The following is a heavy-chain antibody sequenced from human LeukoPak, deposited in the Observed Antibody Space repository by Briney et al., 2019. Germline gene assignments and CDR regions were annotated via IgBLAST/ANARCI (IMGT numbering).Heavy chain of an antibody. CDR1: GFTFSAFG. J-gene: IGHJ4*02. CDR2: ISYDGSYE. V-gene: IGHV3-30*18. CDR3: AKEENTAANS. D-gene: IGHD2-2*01. Sequence: SGGSLRLSCAASGFTFSAFGMHWVRQAPGKGLEWVAVISYDGSYEYLAESVKGRFTISRDDSKNTLYLQINSLRAEDTAMYYCAKEENTAANSWGQGTLVSVSS.